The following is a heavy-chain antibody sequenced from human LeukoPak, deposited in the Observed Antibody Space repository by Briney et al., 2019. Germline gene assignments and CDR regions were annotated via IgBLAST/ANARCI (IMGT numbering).Heavy chain of an antibody. V-gene: IGHV7-4-1*02. CDR1: GYTFTSYA. D-gene: IGHD3-22*01. J-gene: IGHJ4*02. Sequence: ASVTVSRMPSGYTFTSYAMNGVRQAPGQGLEWMGWINTNTGNPTYPQGFTGRFVFSLDTSVSTAYLKISSLQAESTAVYYCARGDLLTYYYDSRGYSVDYWGQGTLVTVSS. CDR2: INTNTGNP. CDR3: ARGDLLTYYYDSRGYSVDY.